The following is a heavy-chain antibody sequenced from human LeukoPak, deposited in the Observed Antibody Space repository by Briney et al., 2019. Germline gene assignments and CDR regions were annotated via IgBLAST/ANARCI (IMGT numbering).Heavy chain of an antibody. CDR2: IYTSGTT. Sequence: PSETLSLTRTVSGGSISGYYWTWIRQPAGKGLEWIGRIYTSGTTNYNPSLKSRVSLSVDTSKNQFSLNLNSVTAAGTAMYFCARERHLAAAGYLFDSWGQGTLVTVSS. D-gene: IGHD6-13*01. CDR1: GGSISGYY. V-gene: IGHV4-4*07. J-gene: IGHJ4*02. CDR3: ARERHLAAAGYLFDS.